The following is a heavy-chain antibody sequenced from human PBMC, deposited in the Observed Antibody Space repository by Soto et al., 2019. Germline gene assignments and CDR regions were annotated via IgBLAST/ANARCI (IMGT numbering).Heavy chain of an antibody. CDR2: IDPSDSYV. Sequence: EVQLLQSGADVRKHGESLRISCQGSGYSFSNYWISWVRQMPGKGLEWVGRIDPSDSYVDYSPSFRGHVTISTDKSISTAFLQWNSLKASDAAMYFCVRLADSNDGSGYWTFEIWGLGTLVTVSS. J-gene: IGHJ3*02. CDR3: VRLADSNDGSGYWTFEI. CDR1: GYSFSNYW. V-gene: IGHV5-10-1*01. D-gene: IGHD3-22*01.